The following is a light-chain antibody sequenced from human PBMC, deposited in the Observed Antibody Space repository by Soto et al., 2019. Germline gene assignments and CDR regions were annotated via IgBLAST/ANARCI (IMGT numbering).Light chain of an antibody. CDR2: GAS. J-gene: IGKJ2*02. Sequence: EIVLTQSPGTLSLSPGERATLSCRASQSGSSSYLAWYQQKPGQAPRLLIYGASSRATGISDRFSGSGSGTDFTLTISRLEPEDFAVYYCQQYGSSPRTFGQGTRLEIK. CDR3: QQYGSSPRT. CDR1: QSGSSSY. V-gene: IGKV3-20*01.